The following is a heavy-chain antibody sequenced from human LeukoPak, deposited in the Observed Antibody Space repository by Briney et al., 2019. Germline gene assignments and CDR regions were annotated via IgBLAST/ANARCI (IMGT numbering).Heavy chain of an antibody. D-gene: IGHD3-22*01. CDR3: AKASGLWYYYDSSGYYPFDY. CDR1: GFTFSSYG. J-gene: IGHJ4*02. Sequence: GGSLRLSCAASGFTFSSYGMSWVRQAPGKGLEWVSAISGSGGSTYYADSVKGRFTISRDNSKNTLYLQMNSLRAEDTAVYYCAKASGLWYYYDSSGYYPFDYWGQGTLVTVSS. CDR2: ISGSGGST. V-gene: IGHV3-23*01.